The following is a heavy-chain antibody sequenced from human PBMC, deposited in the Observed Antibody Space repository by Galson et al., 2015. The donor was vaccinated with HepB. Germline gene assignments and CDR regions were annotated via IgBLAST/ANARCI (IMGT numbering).Heavy chain of an antibody. CDR3: AREDCSSGSCYSVD. CDR2: ISSTSSYT. J-gene: IGHJ4*02. D-gene: IGHD2-15*01. CDR1: GFTFSDYY. V-gene: IGHV3-11*06. Sequence: SLRLSCAASGFTFSDYYMSWIRQAPGKGLEWVSYISSTSSYTNYADSVKGRFTISRDNAKNSLSLQMNSLRAEDAAVYYCAREDCSSGSCYSVDWGQGTLVTVSS.